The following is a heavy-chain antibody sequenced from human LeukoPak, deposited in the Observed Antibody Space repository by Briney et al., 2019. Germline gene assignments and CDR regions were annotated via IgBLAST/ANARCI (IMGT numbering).Heavy chain of an antibody. Sequence: PSETLSLTCAVYGGSFSGYYWSWIRQPPGKGLEWIGEINHSGSTNYNPSLKSRVTISVGTSKNQFSLKLSSVTAADTAVYYCARGGYCSGGSCYPPNFDYWGQGTLVTVSS. CDR3: ARGGYCSGGSCYPPNFDY. V-gene: IGHV4-34*01. J-gene: IGHJ4*02. CDR2: INHSGST. D-gene: IGHD2-15*01. CDR1: GGSFSGYY.